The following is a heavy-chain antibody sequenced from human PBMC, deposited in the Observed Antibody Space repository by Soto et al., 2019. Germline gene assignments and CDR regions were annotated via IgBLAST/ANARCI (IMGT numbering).Heavy chain of an antibody. CDR3: ARDLDSGSYYFDY. Sequence: QVQLVQSGAEVKKPGASLKVSCKASGYTFSSYGISWVRQAPGQGREWMGWISAYTGKTNYAQKLQGRVTMTTDTATSTAYMEVRSLRADDTAVYYCARDLDSGSYYFDYWGQGTLVTVSS. CDR1: GYTFSSYG. CDR2: ISAYTGKT. D-gene: IGHD1-26*01. J-gene: IGHJ4*02. V-gene: IGHV1-18*04.